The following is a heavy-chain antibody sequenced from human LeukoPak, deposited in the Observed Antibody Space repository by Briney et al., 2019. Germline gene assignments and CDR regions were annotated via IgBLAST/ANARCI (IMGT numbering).Heavy chain of an antibody. CDR3: AKEPKPLAAAGPYFDY. J-gene: IGHJ4*02. Sequence: GGSLRLSCAASGFTFRSCGMHWVRQAPGKGLEWGAVISCDGSNKYYADSVKGRFTISRDNSKNTLYLQMNSLRAEDTAVYYCAKEPKPLAAAGPYFDYWGQGTLVTVPS. CDR1: GFTFRSCG. D-gene: IGHD6-13*01. CDR2: ISCDGSNK. V-gene: IGHV3-30*18.